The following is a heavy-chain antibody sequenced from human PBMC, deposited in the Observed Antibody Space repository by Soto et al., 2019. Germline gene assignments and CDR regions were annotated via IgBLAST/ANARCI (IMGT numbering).Heavy chain of an antibody. J-gene: IGHJ4*02. CDR3: ARDQRFLEWLFDY. D-gene: IGHD3-3*01. Sequence: GGSLRLSCAASGFTFSSYAMHWVRQAPGKGLEWVAVISYDGSNKYYADSVKGRFTISRDNSKNTLYLQMNSLRAEDTAVYYCARDQRFLEWLFDYWGQGTLVTVSS. CDR2: ISYDGSNK. CDR1: GFTFSSYA. V-gene: IGHV3-30-3*01.